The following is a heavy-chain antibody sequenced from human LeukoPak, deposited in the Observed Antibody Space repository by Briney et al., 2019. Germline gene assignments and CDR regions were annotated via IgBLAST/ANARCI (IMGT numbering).Heavy chain of an antibody. J-gene: IGHJ3*01. Sequence: SETLSLTCTVSGGSVSNSSYYWGWIRQPPGKGLEWIGSIHYSGITFYNPSLKSRLTISVDTSKNQFSLRLNSVTAADTAVYYCASQPPRTWILSQIGTRRGYAFDVWGQGTMVTVSS. D-gene: IGHD6-6*01. V-gene: IGHV4-39*01. CDR1: GGSVSNSSYY. CDR2: IHYSGIT. CDR3: ASQPPRTWILSQIGTRRGYAFDV.